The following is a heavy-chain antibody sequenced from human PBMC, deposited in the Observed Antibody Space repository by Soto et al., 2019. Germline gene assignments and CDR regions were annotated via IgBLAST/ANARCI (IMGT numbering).Heavy chain of an antibody. Sequence: SVPLSLARAVKGGDFSGLYWTRIPPPPKTGLEWIGEINHSGSTNYNPSLKSRVTISVDTSKNQFSLKLTSVTAADTAVYYCARDNVPRHFDYWGQGPLVTVSS. CDR1: GGDFSGLY. J-gene: IGHJ4*02. V-gene: IGHV4-34*01. D-gene: IGHD1-1*01. CDR3: ARDNVPRHFDY. CDR2: INHSGST.